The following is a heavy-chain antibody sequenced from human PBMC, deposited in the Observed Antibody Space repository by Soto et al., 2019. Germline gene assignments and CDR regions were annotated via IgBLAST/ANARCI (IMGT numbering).Heavy chain of an antibody. CDR3: VKGEFYYDSSAYYPFDS. D-gene: IGHD3-22*01. Sequence: GGSLRLSCSAAGFTFSSYAMHWVRQDPGKGLEYVSSISINGGSTHYADSVKGRFTISRDNSRNTQYLQMSSLRADDTAVYYCVKGEFYYDSSAYYPFDSWGQGTLVTVSS. V-gene: IGHV3-64D*06. CDR1: GFTFSSYA. CDR2: ISINGGST. J-gene: IGHJ4*02.